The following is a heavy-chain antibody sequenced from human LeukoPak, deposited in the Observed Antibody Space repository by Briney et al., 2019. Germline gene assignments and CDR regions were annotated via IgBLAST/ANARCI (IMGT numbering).Heavy chain of an antibody. CDR2: IKSKTDGGTT. D-gene: IGHD2-2*01. CDR1: GFTFSNAW. Sequence: GGSLRLSCAASGFTFSNAWMSWVRQAPGKGLEWVGRIKSKTDGGTTDYAAPVKGRFTISRDDSKNTLYLQMNSLKTEDTAVYYCTTLITYCSSTSCYDDYWGQGTLVTVSS. CDR3: TTLITYCSSTSCYDDY. V-gene: IGHV3-15*01. J-gene: IGHJ4*02.